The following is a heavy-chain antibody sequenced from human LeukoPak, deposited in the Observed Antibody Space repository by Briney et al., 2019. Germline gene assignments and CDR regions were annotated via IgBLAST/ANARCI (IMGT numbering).Heavy chain of an antibody. Sequence: SETLSLTCTVSGGSISSGSYYWSWIRQPAGRGLEWIGRIYTSGSTNYNPSLKSRVTISVDTSKNQFSLKLSSVTAADTAVYYCARDVIAARRGPWFDPWGQGTLVTVSS. V-gene: IGHV4-61*02. CDR3: ARDVIAARRGPWFDP. CDR1: GGSISSGSYY. CDR2: IYTSGST. J-gene: IGHJ5*02. D-gene: IGHD6-6*01.